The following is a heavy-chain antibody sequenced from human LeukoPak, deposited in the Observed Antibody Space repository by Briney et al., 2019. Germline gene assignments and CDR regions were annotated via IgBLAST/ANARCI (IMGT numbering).Heavy chain of an antibody. CDR2: ISGSGGST. V-gene: IGHV3-23*01. Sequence: GGSLRLSCAASGFTFSSFGMHWVRQAPGKGLEWVSAISGSGGSTYYADSVKGRFTISRDNSKNTLYLQMNSLRAEDTAVYYCAKDHIPSGWYIVYYFDYWGQGTLVTVSS. CDR1: GFTFSSFG. J-gene: IGHJ4*02. CDR3: AKDHIPSGWYIVYYFDY. D-gene: IGHD6-19*01.